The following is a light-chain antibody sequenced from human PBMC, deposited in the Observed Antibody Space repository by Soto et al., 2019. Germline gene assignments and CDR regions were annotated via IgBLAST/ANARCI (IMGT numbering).Light chain of an antibody. V-gene: IGKV1-39*01. CDR1: QSINSY. CDR2: DAS. CDR3: QQSYSTPIT. Sequence: DIKMTQSPSSLSASVGDRVTITCRTSQSINSYLNWYQQKPGKAPKLLIYDASNLQSGVPSRFSGRGYGTDFTLTISGLQLEDFASFYCQQSYSTPITFGQGTRLEIK. J-gene: IGKJ5*01.